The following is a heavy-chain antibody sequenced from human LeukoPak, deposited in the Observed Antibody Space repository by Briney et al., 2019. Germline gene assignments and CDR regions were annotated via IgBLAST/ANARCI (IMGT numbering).Heavy chain of an antibody. J-gene: IGHJ4*02. CDR3: ARALYGSGSYYNEPHFDY. D-gene: IGHD3-10*01. CDR1: GGSISSGGYY. V-gene: IGHV4-31*03. Sequence: PSQTLSLTCTVSGGSISSGGYYWSWIRQHPGKGLEWIGYIYYSGSTYYNPSLKSRVTISVDTFKNQFSLKLSSVTAADTAVYYCARALYGSGSYYNEPHFDYWGQGTLVTVSS. CDR2: IYYSGST.